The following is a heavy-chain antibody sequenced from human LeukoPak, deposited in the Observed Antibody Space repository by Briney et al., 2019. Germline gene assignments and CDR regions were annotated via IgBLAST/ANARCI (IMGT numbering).Heavy chain of an antibody. CDR3: ARGRGNEATGYYGMDV. J-gene: IGHJ6*02. CDR2: IYHSGST. Sequence: SQTLSLTCAVSGGSISSGGYSWSWIRRPPGKGLEWIGYIYHSGSTYYNPSLKSRVTISVDRSKNQFSLKLSSVTAADTAVYYCARGRGNEATGYYGMDVWGQGTTVTVSS. D-gene: IGHD5-12*01. CDR1: GGSISSGGYS. V-gene: IGHV4-30-2*01.